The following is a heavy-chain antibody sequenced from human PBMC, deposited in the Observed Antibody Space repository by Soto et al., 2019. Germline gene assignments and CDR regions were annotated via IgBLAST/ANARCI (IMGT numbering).Heavy chain of an antibody. V-gene: IGHV3-23*01. CDR1: GINFSSYV. CDR2: VSIGGST. D-gene: IGHD2-15*01. Sequence: GSLRLSWAACGINFSSYVMVWVRQGPGKGLEWVAVVSIGGSTHYADSVRGRFTISRDNSKNTLSLQMNSLTAEDTAVYCCAKRRGAGGHFDYWGQGALVTVPS. J-gene: IGHJ4*02. CDR3: AKRRGAGGHFDY.